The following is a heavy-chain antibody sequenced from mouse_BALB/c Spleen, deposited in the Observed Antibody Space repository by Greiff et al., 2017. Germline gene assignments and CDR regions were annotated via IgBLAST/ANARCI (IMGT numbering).Heavy chain of an antibody. V-gene: IGHV1-15*01. CDR3: TISGDGYYGY. CDR1: GYTFTDYE. CDR2: IDPETGGT. J-gene: IGHJ2*01. D-gene: IGHD2-3*01. Sequence: VQLQQSGAELVRPGASVTLSCKASGYTFTDYEMHWVKQTPVHGLEWIGAIDPETGGTAYNQKFKGKATLTAAKSSSTAYMELRSLTSEDSAVYYCTISGDGYYGYWGQGTTLTVSS.